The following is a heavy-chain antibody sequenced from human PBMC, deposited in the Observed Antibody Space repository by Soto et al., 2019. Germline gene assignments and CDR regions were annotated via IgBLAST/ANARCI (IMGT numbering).Heavy chain of an antibody. CDR2: ISYDGSNK. Sequence: QVQLVESGGGVVQPGRSLRLSCAASGFTFSSYGMHWVRQAPGKGLEWVAVISYDGSNKYYADSVKGRFTISRDNSKNTLYLQMNSLRAEDTAVYYCAKVEDGSGDFGYYYYGMDVWGQGTTVTVSS. J-gene: IGHJ6*02. CDR1: GFTFSSYG. CDR3: AKVEDGSGDFGYYYYGMDV. D-gene: IGHD3-10*01. V-gene: IGHV3-30*18.